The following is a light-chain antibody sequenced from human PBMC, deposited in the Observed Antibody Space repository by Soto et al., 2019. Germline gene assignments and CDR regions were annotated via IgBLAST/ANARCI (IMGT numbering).Light chain of an antibody. CDR1: QSISGS. V-gene: IGKV1-5*01. CDR2: DAS. Sequence: DIQMTQSPSTLSASVGDRVTITCRASQSISGSFAWYQQKPGKAPDLLISDASSLERGVPPRFSGSGSGTEFTLTISSLQPDDFATYYCQHCNSYSEAFGQGTKVDIK. CDR3: QHCNSYSEA. J-gene: IGKJ1*01.